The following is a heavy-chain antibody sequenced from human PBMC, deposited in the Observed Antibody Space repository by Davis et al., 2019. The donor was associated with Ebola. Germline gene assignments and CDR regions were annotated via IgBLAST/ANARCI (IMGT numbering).Heavy chain of an antibody. CDR3: ARDGLPAALNF. J-gene: IGHJ4*02. D-gene: IGHD2-2*01. V-gene: IGHV3-7*03. CDR2: IKQDGSEK. Sequence: PGGSLRLSCAASGFTFSSCGMSWVRQTPGKGLEWVANIKQDGSEKYYVDSVKGRFTISRDNAKNSLFLQMSSLRAEDTAMYYCARDGLPAALNFWGQGTLVTVSS. CDR1: GFTFSSCG.